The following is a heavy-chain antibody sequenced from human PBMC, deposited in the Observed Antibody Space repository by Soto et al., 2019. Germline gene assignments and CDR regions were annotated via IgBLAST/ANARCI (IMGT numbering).Heavy chain of an antibody. Sequence: SETLSLTCTVSGGSISSGDYYWSWIRQPPGKGQEWIGYIYYSGSTYYNPSLKSRVTISVDTSKNQFSLKLSFVTAADTAVYYCARVGGFGATTIDYWGQGTLVTVSS. J-gene: IGHJ4*02. CDR3: ARVGGFGATTIDY. CDR2: IYYSGST. D-gene: IGHD3-10*01. CDR1: GGSISSGDYY. V-gene: IGHV4-30-4*01.